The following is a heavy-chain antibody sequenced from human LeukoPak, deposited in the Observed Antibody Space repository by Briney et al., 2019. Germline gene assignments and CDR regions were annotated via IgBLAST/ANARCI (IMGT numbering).Heavy chain of an antibody. D-gene: IGHD6-19*01. CDR2: ISGSGGST. V-gene: IGHV3-23*01. Sequence: GGSLRLSCAASGFTFSSYAMSWVRQAPGKGLEWVSAISGSGGSTYYADSVKGRSTISRDNSKNTLYLQMNSLRAEDTAVYYCAKDLSIAVAGVWFDPWGQGTLVTVSS. CDR3: AKDLSIAVAGVWFDP. CDR1: GFTFSSYA. J-gene: IGHJ5*02.